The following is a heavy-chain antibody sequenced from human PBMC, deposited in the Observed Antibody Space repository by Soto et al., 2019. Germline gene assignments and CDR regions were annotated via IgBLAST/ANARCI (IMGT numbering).Heavy chain of an antibody. D-gene: IGHD6-13*01. CDR3: AKDQGSSWYEIDY. Sequence: EVQLLESGGGLVQPGGSLRLSCAASGFTFSNYAVTWVRQAPGKGLEWVSTISGSGGSTYYAASVKGRFTISRDNSKNTLYLQMSSVRAEDTAVYYCAKDQGSSWYEIDYWGQGTLVTVSS. V-gene: IGHV3-23*01. CDR1: GFTFSNYA. CDR2: ISGSGGST. J-gene: IGHJ4*02.